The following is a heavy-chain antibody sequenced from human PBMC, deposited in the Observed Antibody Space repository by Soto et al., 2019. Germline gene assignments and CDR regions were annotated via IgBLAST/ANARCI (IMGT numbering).Heavy chain of an antibody. D-gene: IGHD6-13*01. CDR3: ARGVVVYQQLVRGRDRFDP. V-gene: IGHV3-74*01. J-gene: IGHJ5*02. Sequence: EVQLVESGGGQVQPGGSLTLSCAVSGFTLRSYWMYWVRQAPGKGLEWVARIDSDGRTTNYADSVKGRFTISRDNAKNTVFLHMNSLRAEDRAVYYCARGVVVYQQLVRGRDRFDPWGQGTLVTVSS. CDR1: GFTLRSYW. CDR2: IDSDGRTT.